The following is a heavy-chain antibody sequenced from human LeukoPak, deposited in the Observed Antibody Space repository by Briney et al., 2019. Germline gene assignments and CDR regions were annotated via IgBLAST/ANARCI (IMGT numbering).Heavy chain of an antibody. CDR1: GGSIGSSYYY. CDR2: IYYSGST. Sequence: SETLSLTCTVSGGSIGSSYYYWGWIRQPPGRGLEWIGSIYYSGSTYYNPSLKSRVTISEDTSKNQFSLKLNSVTAADTAVYYCARHRIAARGSFDYWGQGTLVAVSS. V-gene: IGHV4-39*01. J-gene: IGHJ4*02. D-gene: IGHD6-6*01. CDR3: ARHRIAARGSFDY.